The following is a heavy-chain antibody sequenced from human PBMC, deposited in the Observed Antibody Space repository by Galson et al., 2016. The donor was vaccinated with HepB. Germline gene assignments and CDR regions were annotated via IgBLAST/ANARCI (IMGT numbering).Heavy chain of an antibody. CDR3: ASEAPILAPTLDY. D-gene: IGHD5-12*01. J-gene: IGHJ4*02. V-gene: IGHV3-33*01. CDR2: ISYDGNFK. Sequence: SLRLSCASSGFSFGTYGMHWVRQAPGKGLDWVAVISYDGNFKFYGDSVKGRFTISRDNSKNTLYLQMNSLRAEATAVYYCASEAPILAPTLDYWGQGTLVIVSS. CDR1: GFSFGTYG.